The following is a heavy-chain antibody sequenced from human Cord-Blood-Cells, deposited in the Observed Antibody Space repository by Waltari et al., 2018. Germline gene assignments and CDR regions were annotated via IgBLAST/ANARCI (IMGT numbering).Heavy chain of an antibody. D-gene: IGHD2-21*01. V-gene: IGHV3-7*01. Sequence: EVQLVESGGGLVQPGGSLRLSCAASGCTFSSYWMRWVRQAPGKGLKWGANIKQDGSEKYYVDSVKGRFTISRDNAKNSLYLQMTSLRAEDTAVYYCARGLAGDDAFDIWGQGTMVTVSS. CDR3: ARGLAGDDAFDI. CDR2: IKQDGSEK. CDR1: GCTFSSYW. J-gene: IGHJ3*02.